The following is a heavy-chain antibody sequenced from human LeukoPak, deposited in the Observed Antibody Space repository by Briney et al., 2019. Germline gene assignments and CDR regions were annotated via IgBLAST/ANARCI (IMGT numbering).Heavy chain of an antibody. CDR2: IYQSVST. CDR3: ARGSNQYCSIDV. V-gene: IGHV4-38-2*01. J-gene: IGHJ6*03. CDR1: GFSMSRGLL. D-gene: IGHD1-14*01. Sequence: SETLSLTCAVSGFSMSRGLLWGWIRQPPGKGLEWIGSIYQSVSTYYSSSLKSRVAISADTPKNQFSLKLTSVTAADTAVYFRARGSNQYCSIDVCSKATTVTVSS.